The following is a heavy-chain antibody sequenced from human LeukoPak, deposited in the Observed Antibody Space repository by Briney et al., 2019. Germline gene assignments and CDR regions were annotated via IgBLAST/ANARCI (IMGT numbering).Heavy chain of an antibody. V-gene: IGHV3-21*01. J-gene: IGHJ6*03. CDR1: GFTFSSYS. CDR3: ARDALSVVYTYYYYYMDV. D-gene: IGHD2-8*02. CDR2: ISSSSSYI. Sequence: KPGGSLRLSCAASGFTFSSYSMNWVRQAPGKGLEWVSSISSSSSYIYYADSVKGRFTISRDNAKHSLYLQMNSLRAEDTAVYYCARDALSVVYTYYYYYMDVWGKGTTVTVSS.